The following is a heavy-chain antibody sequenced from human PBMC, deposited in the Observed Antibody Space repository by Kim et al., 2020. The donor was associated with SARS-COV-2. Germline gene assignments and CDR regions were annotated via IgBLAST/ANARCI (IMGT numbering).Heavy chain of an antibody. V-gene: IGHV3-49*03. CDR2: IRSKAYGGTT. J-gene: IGHJ4*02. Sequence: GGSLRLSCTASGFTFGDYAMSWFRQAPGKGLEWVGFIRSKAYGGTTEYAASVKGRFTISRDDSKSIAYLQMNSLKTDDTAVYYCTRGFPAVRGVNPDYWGQGTLVTVSS. D-gene: IGHD3-10*02. CDR1: GFTFGDYA. CDR3: TRGFPAVRGVNPDY.